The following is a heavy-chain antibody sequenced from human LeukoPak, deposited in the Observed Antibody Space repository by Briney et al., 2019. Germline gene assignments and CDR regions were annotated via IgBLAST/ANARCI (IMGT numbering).Heavy chain of an antibody. D-gene: IGHD7-27*01. CDR3: TTDRYWGSEHDAFDI. CDR1: GFTFSHAW. J-gene: IGHJ3*02. V-gene: IGHV3-15*01. CDR2: IKSETDGGTT. Sequence: AGGSLRLSCAASGFTFSHAWMSWVRQTPGKGLEWVGRIKSETDGGTTDYAAPVKGRFTISRDDSKNTLYLQMNSLKTEDTAVYYCTTDRYWGSEHDAFDIWGQGTMVTVSS.